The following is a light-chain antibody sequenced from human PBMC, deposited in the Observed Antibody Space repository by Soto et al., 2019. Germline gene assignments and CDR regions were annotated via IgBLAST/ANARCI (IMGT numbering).Light chain of an antibody. J-gene: IGKJ2*02. Sequence: EIVLTQSPGPLSLSPGQRVTLSCRASQSVSSYLAWYQQKPGQAPGLLIYGASSRATGTPDRFSGSGSGTDFTLTISRLEPEDFAVYYCQQYGSSPPCTFGQGTKLEIK. V-gene: IGKV3-20*01. CDR1: QSVSSY. CDR2: GAS. CDR3: QQYGSSPPCT.